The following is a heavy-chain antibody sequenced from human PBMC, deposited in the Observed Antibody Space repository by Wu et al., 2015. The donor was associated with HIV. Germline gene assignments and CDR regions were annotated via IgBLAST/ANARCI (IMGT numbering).Heavy chain of an antibody. J-gene: IGHJ2*01. Sequence: QVQLVQSGLTVKKPGASVKVSCKASGYTFTGYYMHWVRQAPGQGLEWMGWINPNSGGTNYAQKFQGRVTMTRDTSISTAYMELSRLRSDDTAVYYCAREIDYGGNFGWYFDLWGRGTLVTVSS. CDR2: INPNSGGT. CDR1: GYTFTGYY. CDR3: AREIDYGGNFGWYFDL. V-gene: IGHV1-2*02. D-gene: IGHD4-23*01.